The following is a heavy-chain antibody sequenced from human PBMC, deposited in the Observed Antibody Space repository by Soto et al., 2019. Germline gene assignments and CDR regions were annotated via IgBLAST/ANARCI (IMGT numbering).Heavy chain of an antibody. CDR2: IYYSGST. J-gene: IGHJ4*02. CDR3: AKDPRFGPL. V-gene: IGHV4-59*01. D-gene: IGHD3-10*01. CDR1: GGSISIYY. Sequence: PSETLSLTCTVSGGSISIYYWSWIRHPPGKGLEWIGYIYYSGSTNYNPSLKSRVTISVDTSKNQFSLKLSSVTAADTAVYYCAKDPRFGPLWGQGTLVTVS.